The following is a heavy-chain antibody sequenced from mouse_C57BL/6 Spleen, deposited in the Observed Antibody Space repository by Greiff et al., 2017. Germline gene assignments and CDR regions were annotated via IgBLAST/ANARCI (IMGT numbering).Heavy chain of an antibody. CDR1: GFSLTSYA. CDR3: ARNYYGSSYWYFDV. J-gene: IGHJ1*03. Sequence: QVQLKESGPGLVAPSQSLSITCTVSGFSLTSYAISWVRQPPGKGLEWLGVIWTGGGTNYNSALNSRLSISKDNSKSQVFLKMNSLQTDDTARYYCARNYYGSSYWYFDVWGTGTTVTVSS. D-gene: IGHD1-1*01. CDR2: IWTGGGT. V-gene: IGHV2-9-1*01.